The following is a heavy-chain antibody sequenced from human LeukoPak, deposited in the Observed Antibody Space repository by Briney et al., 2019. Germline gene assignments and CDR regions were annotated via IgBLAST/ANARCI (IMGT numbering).Heavy chain of an antibody. Sequence: GGSLRLSCAASGFTFDDYGMSWVRQAPGKGLEWVSGINWNGGSTGYADSVKGRFTISRDNSKNTLYLQMNSLRAEDTAVYYCARDPHYYYDPSYAFDIWGQGTMVTVSS. CDR1: GFTFDDYG. D-gene: IGHD3-22*01. V-gene: IGHV3-20*04. J-gene: IGHJ3*02. CDR3: ARDPHYYYDPSYAFDI. CDR2: INWNGGST.